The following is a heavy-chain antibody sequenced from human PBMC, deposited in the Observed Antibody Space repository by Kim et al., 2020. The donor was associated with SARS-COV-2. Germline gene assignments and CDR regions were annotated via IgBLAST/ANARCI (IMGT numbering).Heavy chain of an antibody. CDR2: K. CDR3: AKEGGGYEPFDY. Sequence: KYYADSVKGRFTISRDNSKNTLYLQMNSLRVEDTAVYYCAKEGGGYEPFDYWGQGALVTVSS. J-gene: IGHJ4*02. D-gene: IGHD1-26*01. V-gene: IGHV3-30-3*02.